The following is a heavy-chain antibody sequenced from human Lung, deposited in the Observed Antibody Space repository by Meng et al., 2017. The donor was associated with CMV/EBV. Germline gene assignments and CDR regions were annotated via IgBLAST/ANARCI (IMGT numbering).Heavy chain of an antibody. CDR1: GFTFSNAW. D-gene: IGHD1-26*01. CDR2: IKNKFDGETT. J-gene: IGHJ1*01. V-gene: IGHV3-15*01. CDR3: IRTGSYCY. Sequence: SCAASGFTFSNAWMSWVRQAPGKGLEWVGRIKNKFDGETTDYAAPVKGRFTISRDDSKNTLYLQMNSLKTEDTAVYYCIRTGSYCYLGKGTLVTVSS.